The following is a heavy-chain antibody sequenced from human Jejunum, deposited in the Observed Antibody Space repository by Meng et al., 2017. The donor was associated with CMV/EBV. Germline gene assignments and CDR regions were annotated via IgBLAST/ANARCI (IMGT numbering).Heavy chain of an antibody. CDR3: AKDRGVAYYESLTGYSFFDY. J-gene: IGHJ4*02. Sequence: YGIPWVRQAPGQGLEWMAWISPYNGDTKYAQKLQGSVTVPTDTSTSTAYMELTSLRSDDTAVYYCAKDRGVAYYESLTGYSFFDYWGQGALVTVSS. V-gene: IGHV1-18*01. CDR2: ISPYNGDT. D-gene: IGHD3-9*01. CDR1: YG.